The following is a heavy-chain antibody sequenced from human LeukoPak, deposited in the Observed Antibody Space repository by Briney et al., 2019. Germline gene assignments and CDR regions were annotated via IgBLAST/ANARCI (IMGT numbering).Heavy chain of an antibody. J-gene: IGHJ4*02. CDR1: GYTLTELS. Sequence: AAVKVCCKVSGYTLTELSMHWVRQAPGKGLEWMRGLDPEDGETIYAQKFQGRVTMTEDTSTDTAYMELSSLRSEDTAVYYCATGLRIAAAIVPLDVWGQGTLVTVSS. D-gene: IGHD6-13*01. V-gene: IGHV1-24*01. CDR3: ATGLRIAAAIVPLDV. CDR2: LDPEDGET.